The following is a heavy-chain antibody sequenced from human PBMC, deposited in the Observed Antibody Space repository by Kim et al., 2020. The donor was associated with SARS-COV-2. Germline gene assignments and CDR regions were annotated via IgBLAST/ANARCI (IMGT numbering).Heavy chain of an antibody. D-gene: IGHD3-10*01. CDR1: GFTFNSYA. CDR2: ISNSGGDT. V-gene: IGHV3-23*01. Sequence: GGSLRLSCAASGFTFNSYALNWVRQAPGKGLEWVSAISNSGGDTYYADSVKGRFTISRDNSKNMLYLQMNSLRADDTAVYYCAATPRLDYSWGQGTLVTVSS. CDR3: AATPRLDYS. J-gene: IGHJ5*02.